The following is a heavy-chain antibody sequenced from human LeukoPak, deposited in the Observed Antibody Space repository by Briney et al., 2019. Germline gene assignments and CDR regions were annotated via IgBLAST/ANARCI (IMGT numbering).Heavy chain of an antibody. Sequence: PGGSLRLSCAASGFMFSSNWMSWVRLAPGKGLEWVANIKEDGTETYYVDSVKGRFTISRDNAKNSLYLQMNSLRVEDTAVYYCAKSSTYSSGAHAYDIWGQGTLVTVSS. J-gene: IGHJ3*02. CDR1: GFMFSSNW. CDR2: IKEDGTET. CDR3: AKSSTYSSGAHAYDI. V-gene: IGHV3-7*03. D-gene: IGHD6-19*01.